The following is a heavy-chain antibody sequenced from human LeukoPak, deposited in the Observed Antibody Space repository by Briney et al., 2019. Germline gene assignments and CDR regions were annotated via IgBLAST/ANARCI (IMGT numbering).Heavy chain of an antibody. D-gene: IGHD6-19*01. Sequence: PGGSLRLSCAASGFTFSSYSMNWVRQAPGKGLEWVSSISSSSSYIYYADSVKGRFTISRDNAKNLLYLQMNSLRAEDTAVYYCARLAVAGAFDIWGQGTMVTVSS. CDR2: ISSSSSYI. CDR1: GFTFSSYS. CDR3: ARLAVAGAFDI. J-gene: IGHJ3*02. V-gene: IGHV3-21*01.